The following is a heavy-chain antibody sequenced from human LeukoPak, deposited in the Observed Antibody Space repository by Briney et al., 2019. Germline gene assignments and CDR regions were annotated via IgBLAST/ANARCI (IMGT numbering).Heavy chain of an antibody. CDR2: ISCDGSNK. CDR1: GFTFSSYA. Sequence: GGSLRLSCAASGFTFSSYAMHWVRQAPGKGLEWVAVISCDGSNKYYADSVKGRFTISRDNSKNTLYLQMNSLRAEDTAVYYCARDRLSPRYYYGMDVWGQGTTVTVSS. V-gene: IGHV3-30-3*01. CDR3: ARDRLSPRYYYGMDV. J-gene: IGHJ6*02.